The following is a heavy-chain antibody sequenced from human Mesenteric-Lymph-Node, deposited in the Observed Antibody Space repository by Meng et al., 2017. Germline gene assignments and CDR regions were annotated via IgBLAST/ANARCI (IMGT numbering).Heavy chain of an antibody. CDR1: GYTFTGYY. V-gene: IGHV1-2*02. J-gene: IGHJ4*02. Sequence: ASVKVSCKASGYTFTGYYMHWVRQAPGQGLEWMGWINPNSGGTNYAQKFQGRVTMTRDTSISTAYMELSRLRYDDTAVYYCARFATTDIVATTHYFDYWGQGTLVTVSS. CDR2: INPNSGGT. CDR3: ARFATTDIVATTHYFDY. D-gene: IGHD5-12*01.